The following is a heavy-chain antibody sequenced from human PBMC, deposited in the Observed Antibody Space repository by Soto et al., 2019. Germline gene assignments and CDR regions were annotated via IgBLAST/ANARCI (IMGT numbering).Heavy chain of an antibody. CDR3: AREPVNIVATIYRGPEGY. CDR2: INAGNGNT. D-gene: IGHD5-12*01. CDR1: GYTFTSYA. J-gene: IGHJ4*02. V-gene: IGHV1-3*01. Sequence: ASVKVSCKASGYTFTSYAMHWVRQAPGQRLEWMGWINAGNGNTKYSQKFQGRVTITRDTSASTAYMELSSLRSEDTAVYYCAREPVNIVATIYRGPEGYWGQGTLVTVSS.